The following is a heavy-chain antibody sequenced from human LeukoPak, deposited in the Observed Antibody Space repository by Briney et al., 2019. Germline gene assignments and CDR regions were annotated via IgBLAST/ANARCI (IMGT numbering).Heavy chain of an antibody. J-gene: IGHJ4*02. CDR1: GFTFSSHW. V-gene: IGHV3-74*01. CDR3: VRGQGGPAE. Sequence: PGGSLRLSCAASGFTFSSHWMHWVRQAPGKGLVWISRINNDGGNAVYADSVNGRFTVSRDNAKNVLYLQMNSLRVEDTATYYYVRGQGGPAEWGQGTLVTVSS. D-gene: IGHD1-26*01. CDR2: INNDGGNA.